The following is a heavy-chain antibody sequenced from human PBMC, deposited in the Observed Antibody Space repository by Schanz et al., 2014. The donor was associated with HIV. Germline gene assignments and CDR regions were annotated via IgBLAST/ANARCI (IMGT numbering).Heavy chain of an antibody. Sequence: EVQLVESGGGLVKRGGSLRLSCAASGFSFSNYWMYWVRQAPGKGLVWVSRIKNDGSRTSYADSVKGRFTISRDNAKNTLYLQMKSLRAEDTAVYYCARETVNYYYGMDVWGQGTTVTVS. J-gene: IGHJ6*02. CDR3: ARETVNYYYGMDV. D-gene: IGHD4-4*01. V-gene: IGHV3-74*01. CDR1: GFSFSNYW. CDR2: IKNDGSRT.